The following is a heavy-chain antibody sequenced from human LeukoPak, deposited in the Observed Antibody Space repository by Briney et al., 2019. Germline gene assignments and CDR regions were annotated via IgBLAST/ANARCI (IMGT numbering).Heavy chain of an antibody. V-gene: IGHV4-39*01. CDR1: GGSISSSSYY. Sequence: SETLSLTCTVSGGSISSSSYYWGWIRQPPGKGLEWIGSIYYSGSTYYNPSLKSRVTISVDTSKNQFSLKLSSVTAADTAVYYCARHVRSQVPAAPEVWGKGTTVTVSS. J-gene: IGHJ6*04. D-gene: IGHD2-2*01. CDR3: ARHVRSQVPAAPEV. CDR2: IYYSGST.